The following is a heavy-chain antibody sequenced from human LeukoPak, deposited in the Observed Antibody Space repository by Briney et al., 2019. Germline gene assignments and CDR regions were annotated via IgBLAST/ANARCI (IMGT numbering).Heavy chain of an antibody. CDR3: AKVAYYYDSSGYQYYFDY. CDR1: GFTFSSYA. V-gene: IGHV3-23*01. Sequence: GGSLRLSCAASGFTFSSYAMSWVRQAPGKGLEWDSAISGSGGSTYYADSVKGRFTISRDNSTNTLYLQMNSLRAEDTAVYYCAKVAYYYDSSGYQYYFDYWGQGTLVTVSS. D-gene: IGHD3-22*01. J-gene: IGHJ4*02. CDR2: ISGSGGST.